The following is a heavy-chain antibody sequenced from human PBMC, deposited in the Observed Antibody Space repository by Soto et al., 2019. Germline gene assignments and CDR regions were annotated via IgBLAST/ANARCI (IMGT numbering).Heavy chain of an antibody. Sequence: PGKGLEWIGYIYYSGSTSYNPSLKSRLTISVDTSKNQFSLKLSSVTAADTAIYYCARYCTGGSCSSKSLDYWGQGTLVTVSS. D-gene: IGHD2-15*01. CDR3: ARYCTGGSCSSKSLDY. V-gene: IGHV4-59*01. J-gene: IGHJ4*02. CDR2: IYYSGST.